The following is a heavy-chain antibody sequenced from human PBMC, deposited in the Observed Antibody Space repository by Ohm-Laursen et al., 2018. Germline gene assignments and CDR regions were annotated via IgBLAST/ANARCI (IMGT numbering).Heavy chain of an antibody. J-gene: IGHJ4*02. D-gene: IGHD6-19*01. CDR2: ISSSSSTI. V-gene: IGHV3-48*01. CDR3: ARDGIAVAPMGFDY. Sequence: SLRLSCAASEFTFSTYAMSWVRQAPGKGLEWVSYISSSSSTIYYADSVKGRFTISRDNAKNSLYLQMNSLRAEDTAVYYCARDGIAVAPMGFDYWGQGTLVTVSS. CDR1: EFTFSTYA.